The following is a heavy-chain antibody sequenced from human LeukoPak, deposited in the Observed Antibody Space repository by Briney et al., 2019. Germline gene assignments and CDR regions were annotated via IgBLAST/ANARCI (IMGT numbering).Heavy chain of an antibody. D-gene: IGHD2-2*01. Sequence: GGSLRLSCSTSGFTFGDYAMSWVRQAPGKGLEWVGLIQAKAYGGATKYAASVNGRFSISRDDSQSIANLQMNDLKTEDTAVYYCTRAPHPRCSSSGCYLDYWAREPWSRSPQ. CDR3: TRAPHPRCSSSGCYLDY. V-gene: IGHV3-49*04. CDR1: GFTFGDYA. J-gene: IGHJ4*02. CDR2: IQAKAYGGAT.